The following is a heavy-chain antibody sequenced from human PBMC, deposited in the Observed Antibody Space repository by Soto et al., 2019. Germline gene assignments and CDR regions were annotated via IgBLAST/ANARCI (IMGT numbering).Heavy chain of an antibody. CDR2: IDYSDSYT. CDR3: WIQLSYGMGP. V-gene: IGHV5-10-1*01. CDR1: GYSFTSYW. Sequence: PGESLKISCKGSGYSFTSYWISWVRQMPGKSLEWMGRIDYSDSYTNYSPSFQGHVTISAVKSISTAYLQWCSLKASDTAMYYCWIQLSYGMGPWGQGPRSPSP. D-gene: IGHD5-18*01. J-gene: IGHJ6*02.